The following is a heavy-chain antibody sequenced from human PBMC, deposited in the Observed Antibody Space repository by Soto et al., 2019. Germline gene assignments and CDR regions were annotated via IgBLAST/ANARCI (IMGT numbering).Heavy chain of an antibody. CDR1: GGSISSGGYY. Sequence: QVQLQESGPGLVKPSQTLSLTCTVSGGSISSGGYYWSWIRQHPGKGLEWIGYIYYSGSTYYNPSLKSRVTISVDTSKNQFSLKLSSVTAADTAVYYCARAPPIVGLTYYFDYWGQGTLVTVSS. V-gene: IGHV4-31*03. CDR3: ARAPPIVGLTYYFDY. CDR2: IYYSGST. J-gene: IGHJ4*02. D-gene: IGHD1-26*01.